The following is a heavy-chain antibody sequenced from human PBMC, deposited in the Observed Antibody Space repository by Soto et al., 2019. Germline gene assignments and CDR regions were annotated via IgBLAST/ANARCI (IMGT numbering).Heavy chain of an antibody. CDR1: GFTIRTYA. D-gene: IGHD1-26*01. CDR3: ARDWDRGGGTYHWYFDL. CDR2: ISYDGSSR. Sequence: QVQLVESGGGVVQPGGSPTLSCVASGFTIRTYAMHWVRQAPGKGLEWVALISYDGSSRYYTESVNGRFTISRDNSKNTVFLRMSSLRAEDTAVYYCARDWDRGGGTYHWYFDLWGCGTLVTVSS. J-gene: IGHJ2*01. V-gene: IGHV3-30-3*01.